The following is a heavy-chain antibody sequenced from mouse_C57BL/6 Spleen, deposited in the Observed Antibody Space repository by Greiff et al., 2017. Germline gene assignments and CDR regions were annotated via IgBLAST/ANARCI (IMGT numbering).Heavy chain of an antibody. CDR1: GYTFTDYE. D-gene: IGHD4-1*01. Sequence: VQLQQSGAELVRPGASVTLSCKASGYTFTDYEMHWVKQTPVHGLEWIGAIDPETGGTAYNQKFKGKAILTADKSSSTAYMELRSLTSEDYAVYYCTRKLGLYYFGCWGQGTTLTVSS. CDR3: TRKLGLYYFGC. V-gene: IGHV1-15*01. CDR2: IDPETGGT. J-gene: IGHJ2*01.